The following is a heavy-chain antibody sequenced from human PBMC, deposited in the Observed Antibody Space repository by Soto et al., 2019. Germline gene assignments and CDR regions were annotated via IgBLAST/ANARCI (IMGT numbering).Heavy chain of an antibody. Sequence: EVQLVESGGGLIQPGGSLRLSCAASGFTVSSNYMSWVRQAPGKGLEWVSVIYSGGSTYYADSVKGRFTISRDNSKNTRYLQMNSLRAEDTAVYYCARIKTGTDYGDYFDYWGQGTLVTVSS. CDR3: ARIKTGTDYGDYFDY. D-gene: IGHD4-17*01. V-gene: IGHV3-53*01. CDR2: IYSGGST. CDR1: GFTVSSNY. J-gene: IGHJ4*02.